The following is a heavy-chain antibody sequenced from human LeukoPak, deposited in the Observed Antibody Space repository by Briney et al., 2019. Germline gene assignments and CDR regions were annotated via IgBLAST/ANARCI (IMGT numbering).Heavy chain of an antibody. Sequence: SETLSLTCTVSGGSISISSYYWGWIRQPPGKGLEGIGTIYSSGGTYYNPSFKSRVTISVDTSKNQFSLKLSSVTAADTAVYYCASPGIATAGVQFDYWGQGTLVTVSS. V-gene: IGHV4-39*01. D-gene: IGHD6-13*01. CDR2: IYSSGGT. CDR1: GGSISISSYY. CDR3: ASPGIATAGVQFDY. J-gene: IGHJ4*02.